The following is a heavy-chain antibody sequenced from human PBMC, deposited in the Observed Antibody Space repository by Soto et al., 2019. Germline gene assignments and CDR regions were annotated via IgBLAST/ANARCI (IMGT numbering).Heavy chain of an antibody. CDR3: ARDGSGWSRAWAEYFQH. D-gene: IGHD6-19*01. J-gene: IGHJ1*01. Sequence: QVQLVESGGGVVQPGRSLRLSCAASGFTFSSYGMHWVRQAPGKGLEWVAVIWYDGSNKYYADSVKGRFTISRDNSKNTLYLQMNSLRAEDTAVYYCARDGSGWSRAWAEYFQHWGQGTLVTVSS. CDR2: IWYDGSNK. V-gene: IGHV3-33*01. CDR1: GFTFSSYG.